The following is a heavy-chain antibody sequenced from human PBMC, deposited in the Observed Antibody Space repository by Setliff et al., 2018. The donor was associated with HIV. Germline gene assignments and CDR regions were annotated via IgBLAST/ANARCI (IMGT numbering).Heavy chain of an antibody. J-gene: IGHJ1*01. V-gene: IGHV4-59*11. CDR3: ARGGSSGWYAVVHFKY. CDR2: IYYSGST. CDR1: GGSISSHY. D-gene: IGHD6-19*01. Sequence: SETLSLTCTVSGGSISSHYWNWIRQPPGKGLEWIGSIYYSGSTDYNPSLKSRVTISVDTSRKQFSLKLSSVTAADTAVYYCARGGSSGWYAVVHFKYWGQGTLVTVSS.